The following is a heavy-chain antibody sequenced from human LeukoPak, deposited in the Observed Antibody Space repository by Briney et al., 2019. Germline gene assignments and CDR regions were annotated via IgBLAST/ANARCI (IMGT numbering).Heavy chain of an antibody. V-gene: IGHV1-18*01. CDR1: GYTFTSYG. D-gene: IGHD2-2*01. CDR2: ISAYNGNT. CDR3: ARAPPWSTGVDAFDI. J-gene: IGHJ3*02. Sequence: ASVKVSCKASGYTFTSYGISWVRQAPGQGLEWMGWISAYNGNTNYAQKLQGGVTITADESTSTAYMELSSLRSEDTAVYYCARAPPWSTGVDAFDIWGQGTMVTVSS.